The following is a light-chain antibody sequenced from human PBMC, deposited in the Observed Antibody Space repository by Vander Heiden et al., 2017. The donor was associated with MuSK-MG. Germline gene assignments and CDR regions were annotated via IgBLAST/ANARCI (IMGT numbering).Light chain of an antibody. CDR1: QSINSW. J-gene: IGKJ4*01. Sequence: DIQMTQSPSTLSTSVGDRVTITCRASQSINSWLAWYQQKPGNAPKVLIYKESSLESGVPSRFSGSGSGTEFTLNISRLQPDDFATYYCQQYHSYPLTFGGGTKVEIK. CDR3: QQYHSYPLT. V-gene: IGKV1-5*03. CDR2: KES.